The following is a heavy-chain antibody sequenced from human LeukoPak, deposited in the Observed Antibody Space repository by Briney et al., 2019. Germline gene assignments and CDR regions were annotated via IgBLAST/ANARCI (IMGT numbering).Heavy chain of an antibody. D-gene: IGHD6-13*01. CDR3: ARSPGIAAAEDY. CDR1: GFAFSSYE. CDR2: ISSSGSTI. V-gene: IGHV3-48*03. Sequence: GGSLRLSCAASGFAFSSYEMNWVRQAPGKGLEWVSYISSSGSTIYYADSVKGRFTISRDNAKNSLYLQMNSLRAEDTAVYYCARSPGIAAAEDYWGQGTLVTVSS. J-gene: IGHJ4*02.